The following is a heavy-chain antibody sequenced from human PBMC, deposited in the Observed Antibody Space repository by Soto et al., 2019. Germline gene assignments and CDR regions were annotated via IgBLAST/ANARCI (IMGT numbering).Heavy chain of an antibody. D-gene: IGHD2-2*01. CDR3: ARSISAIPGDN. Sequence: EVQLVESGGGLVQPGGSLRLSCAASGFSFSSYWMSWVRQVPGKGLEWVANIKPDGSEIYYMDSVKGRFTISRDNAKNSVYLQMNSLSAEDTAMYHCARSISAIPGDNWGQGTLVTVSS. CDR2: IKPDGSEI. CDR1: GFSFSSYW. V-gene: IGHV3-7*05. J-gene: IGHJ4*02.